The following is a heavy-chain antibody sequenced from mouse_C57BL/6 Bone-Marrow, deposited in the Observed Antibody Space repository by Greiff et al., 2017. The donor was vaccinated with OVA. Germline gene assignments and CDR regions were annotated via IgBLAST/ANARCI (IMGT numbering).Heavy chain of an antibody. CDR3: TRKVYFDY. CDR2: IDPETGGT. Sequence: VQLQQSGAELVRPGASVTLSCKASGYTFTDYEMHWVKQTPVHGLEWIGAIDPETGGTAYNQKFKSKAILTADKSSSTAYMELRSLTSEDSAVYYCTRKVYFDYWGQGTTLTVSS. V-gene: IGHV1-15*01. J-gene: IGHJ2*01. CDR1: GYTFTDYE.